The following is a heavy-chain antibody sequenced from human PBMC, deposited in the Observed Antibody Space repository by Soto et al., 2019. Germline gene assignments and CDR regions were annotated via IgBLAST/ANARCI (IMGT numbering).Heavy chain of an antibody. CDR3: ARQVGGGFGYADSDDAFDI. V-gene: IGHV4-39*01. D-gene: IGHD3-10*01. CDR2: SFHSGTT. Sequence: QLQLQESGPGLVKPSETLSLTCTVSGASISSTSDYWGWIRQSPGMGLEWIGSSFHSGTTYYNPSLQGRTTLTGDPSKNPVSPGLSSVTAADTAVYFCARQVGGGFGYADSDDAFDIWGQGTVVTVSS. CDR1: GASISSTSDY. J-gene: IGHJ3*02.